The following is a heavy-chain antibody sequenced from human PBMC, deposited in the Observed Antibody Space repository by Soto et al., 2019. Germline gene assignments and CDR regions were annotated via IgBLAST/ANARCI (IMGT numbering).Heavy chain of an antibody. J-gene: IGHJ4*02. CDR3: ARSRGGPFDY. Sequence: SVKGRFSISRDNAMNSLFLQMNSLRDEDTAVYSCARSRGGPFDYWGEGTLVTVSS. D-gene: IGHD6-25*01. V-gene: IGHV3-48*02.